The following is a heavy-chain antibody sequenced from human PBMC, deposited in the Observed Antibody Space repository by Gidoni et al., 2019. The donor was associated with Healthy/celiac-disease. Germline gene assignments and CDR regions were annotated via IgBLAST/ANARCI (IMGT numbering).Heavy chain of an antibody. J-gene: IGHJ6*02. Sequence: QVQLVHSGAAVKKPGSSVKVSCTASGGTFSSYTISWVRQAPGQGLEWMGRIIPILGIANYAQKFQGRVTITADKSTSTAYMELSSLRSEDTAVYYCAREITGTYYYYYGMDVWGQGTTVTVSS. CDR1: GGTFSSYT. D-gene: IGHD1-20*01. CDR2: IIPILGIA. CDR3: AREITGTYYYYYGMDV. V-gene: IGHV1-69*04.